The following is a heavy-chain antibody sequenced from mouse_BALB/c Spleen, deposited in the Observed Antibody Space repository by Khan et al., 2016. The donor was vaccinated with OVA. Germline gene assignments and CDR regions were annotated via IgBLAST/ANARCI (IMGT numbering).Heavy chain of an antibody. CDR3: RRGDPGNFDY. CDR2: IYPSDSYT. V-gene: IGHV1-69*02. Sequence: QVQLQQSGAELVRPGASVKLSCKASGYTFTNYWINWVKQRPGQGLEWIGNIYPSDSYTNYNQKFKDKATLTVDKFSSTAYLQFRSPTSEDSAVYFCRRGDPGNFDYWGQGTTLTVSS. D-gene: IGHD2-13*01. CDR1: GYTFTNYW. J-gene: IGHJ2*01.